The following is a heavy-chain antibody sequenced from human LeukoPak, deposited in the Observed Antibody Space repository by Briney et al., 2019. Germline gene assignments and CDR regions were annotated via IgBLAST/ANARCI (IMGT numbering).Heavy chain of an antibody. CDR2: INSDGSST. Sequence: GGSLRLSCAAPGFTFSSNWLHWVRQAPRKGLAWVAYINSDGSSTTNADSVKGGSTASKDNAKNTLYLQMNVLRAEATVIYYLGRYWSGGSCSDWGQGTLVTVSS. D-gene: IGHD2-15*01. J-gene: IGHJ4*02. V-gene: IGHV3-74*01. CDR1: GFTFSSNW. CDR3: GRYWSGGSCSD.